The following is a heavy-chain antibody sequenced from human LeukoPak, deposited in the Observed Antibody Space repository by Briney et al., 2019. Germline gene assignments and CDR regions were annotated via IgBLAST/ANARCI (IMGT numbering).Heavy chain of an antibody. J-gene: IGHJ4*02. CDR2: IIPIFGTA. D-gene: IGHD3-22*01. V-gene: IGHV1-69*05. Sequence: SVKVSCKASGGTFSSYAISWGRQAPGQGLEWMGGIIPIFGTANYAQKFQGRVTITTDESTSTAYMELSSLRSEDTAVYYCASRGNYYDSSGYGYWGQGTLVTVSS. CDR3: ASRGNYYDSSGYGY. CDR1: GGTFSSYA.